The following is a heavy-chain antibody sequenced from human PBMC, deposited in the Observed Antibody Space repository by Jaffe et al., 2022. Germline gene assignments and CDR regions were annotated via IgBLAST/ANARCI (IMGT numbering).Heavy chain of an antibody. CDR1: GGSISSSSYY. Sequence: QLQLQESGPGLVKPSETLSLTCTVSGGSISSSSYYWGWIRQPPGKGLEWIGSIYYSGSTYYNPSLKSRVTISVDTSKNQFSLKLSSVTAADTAVYYCARRNLALAGTGDAFDIWGQGTMVTVSS. V-gene: IGHV4-39*01. CDR2: IYYSGST. CDR3: ARRNLALAGTGDAFDI. D-gene: IGHD6-19*01. J-gene: IGHJ3*02.